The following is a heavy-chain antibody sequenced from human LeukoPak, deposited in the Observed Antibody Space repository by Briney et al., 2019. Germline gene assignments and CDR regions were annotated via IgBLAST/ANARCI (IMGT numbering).Heavy chain of an antibody. CDR3: ARLLYPPTSALEPLFDY. V-gene: IGHV4-39*01. J-gene: IGHJ4*02. CDR2: IYYSGST. Sequence: PSETLSLTCTVSGGSISSSSYYWGWIRQPPGKGLEWIGSIYYSGSTYYNPSLKGRVAISVDTSKNQFSLKLTSVTAADTAVYYCARLLYPPTSALEPLFDYWGQGTLVTVSS. CDR1: GGSISSSSYY. D-gene: IGHD2-2*02.